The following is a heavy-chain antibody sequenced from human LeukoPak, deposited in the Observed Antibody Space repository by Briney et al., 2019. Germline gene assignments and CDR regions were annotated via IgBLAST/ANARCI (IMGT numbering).Heavy chain of an antibody. J-gene: IGHJ4*02. Sequence: SETLSLTCVVSGGSISSSNWWSWVRQPPGKGLVWIGEIYHSGITNYNPSLKSRVSISVDKSKNQFSLRLSSVTAADTAVYYCASSHLGADGTDWNDYWGQGTLVTVSS. CDR3: ASSHLGADGTDWNDY. CDR1: GGSISSSNW. CDR2: IYHSGIT. D-gene: IGHD6-13*01. V-gene: IGHV4-4*02.